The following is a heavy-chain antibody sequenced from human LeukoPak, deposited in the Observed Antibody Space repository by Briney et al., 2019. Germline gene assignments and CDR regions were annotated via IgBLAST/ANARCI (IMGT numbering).Heavy chain of an antibody. Sequence: SETLSLTCAVYGGSFSGYYWSWIRQPPGKGLEWIGEINHSGSTNYNPSLKSRDTISVDTSKNQFSLKLSSVTAADTAVYYCARDLGPYDAFDIWGQGTMVTVSS. V-gene: IGHV4-34*01. J-gene: IGHJ3*02. CDR2: INHSGST. CDR1: GGSFSGYY. D-gene: IGHD3-10*01. CDR3: ARDLGPYDAFDI.